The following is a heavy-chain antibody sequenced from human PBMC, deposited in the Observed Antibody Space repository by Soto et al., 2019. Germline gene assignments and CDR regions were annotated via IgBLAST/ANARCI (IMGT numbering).Heavy chain of an antibody. D-gene: IGHD2-2*01. V-gene: IGHV1-24*01. CDR2: FDPEDDET. Sequence: ASVKVSCTVSGYTLTELSMHWVRQAPGKGLEWMGGFDPEDDETIYAQKFQGRVTMTEDTSTDTAYMELSSLRSEDTAVYYCATDQRWSYCSSTSCFVLQHWGQGTLVTVSS. CDR1: GYTLTELS. J-gene: IGHJ1*01. CDR3: ATDQRWSYCSSTSCFVLQH.